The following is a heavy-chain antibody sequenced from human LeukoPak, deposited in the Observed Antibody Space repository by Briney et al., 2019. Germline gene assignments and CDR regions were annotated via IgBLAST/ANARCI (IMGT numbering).Heavy chain of an antibody. V-gene: IGHV3-23*01. Sequence: GGSLRLSCAASGFTFSSYAMSWVRQAPGKGLEAPGKGLEWVSTISTSGQATYYPDSVRGRFTISRDNSKSALHLQMDSLRAEDSALYYCAKWPEGATPKFHHWGQGTLVTVSS. CDR1: GFTFSSYA. D-gene: IGHD1-26*01. CDR3: AKWPEGATPKFHH. J-gene: IGHJ4*02. CDR2: ISTSGQAT.